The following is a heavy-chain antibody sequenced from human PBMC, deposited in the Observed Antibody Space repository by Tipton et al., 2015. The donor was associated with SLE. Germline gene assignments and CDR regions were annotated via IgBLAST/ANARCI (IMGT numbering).Heavy chain of an antibody. V-gene: IGHV4-4*07. J-gene: IGHJ5*02. D-gene: IGHD6-19*01. Sequence: TLSLTCTVSGASITSDYWSWIRQPAGKGLEWIGHIYTSGSTNYNPSLKSRVTISVDTSKNQFSLKLSSVTAADTAVYYCARGGDNSGFGWFDPWGQGTLVTVSS. CDR2: IYTSGST. CDR3: ARGGDNSGFGWFDP. CDR1: GASITSDY.